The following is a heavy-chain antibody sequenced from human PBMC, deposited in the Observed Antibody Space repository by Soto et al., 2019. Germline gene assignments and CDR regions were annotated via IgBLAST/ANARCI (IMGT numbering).Heavy chain of an antibody. CDR1: GGSISSSSYY. Sequence: PSETLSLTCTVSGGSISSSSYYWGWIRQPPGKGLEWFGSIYYSGSTYYNPSLESRVTISVDTSKNQFSLKVSSVTAADTAVYYCARLGGYCSNTSCYGYYGMDVWGQGTTVTVSS. CDR3: ARLGGYCSNTSCYGYYGMDV. J-gene: IGHJ6*02. D-gene: IGHD2-2*01. V-gene: IGHV4-39*01. CDR2: IYYSGST.